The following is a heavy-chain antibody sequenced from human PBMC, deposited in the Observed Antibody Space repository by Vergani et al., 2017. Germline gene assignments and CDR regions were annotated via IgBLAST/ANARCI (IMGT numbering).Heavy chain of an antibody. CDR2: TYYSGFT. D-gene: IGHD1-26*01. CDR3: TRYSAGNTKYFPH. V-gene: IGHV4-30-4*01. J-gene: IGHJ1*01. CDR1: GGAISSEKYY. Sequence: VPPQESGPGPVKASQILVLPCPVSGGAISSEKYYWSGLSQPPGKGLEWIGETYYSGFTYYNPSHKSRVKKSVDTYQIQFSLKLSSVTAEHTAVYYFTRYSAGNTKYFPHWGQGTLVTVSS.